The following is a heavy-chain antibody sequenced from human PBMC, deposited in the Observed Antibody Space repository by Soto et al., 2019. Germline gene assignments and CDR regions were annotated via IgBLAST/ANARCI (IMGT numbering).Heavy chain of an antibody. CDR3: ATRITVFGLLIPPFDP. V-gene: IGHV4-34*02. Sequence: QVHLQQWGAGLLKPSETLSLTCAVYGGSVNGYYWNWIRQPPGKGLEWIGEINHTGGTHYNPSLKSPGTLSVDTSKNPFPLGLRSVTAADPAIYYCATRITVFGLLIPPFDPWGQGTQVTVSS. D-gene: IGHD3-3*01. CDR1: GGSVNGYY. CDR2: INHTGGT. J-gene: IGHJ5*02.